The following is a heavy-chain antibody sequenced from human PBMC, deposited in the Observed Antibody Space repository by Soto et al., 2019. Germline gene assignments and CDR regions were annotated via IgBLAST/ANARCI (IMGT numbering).Heavy chain of an antibody. D-gene: IGHD3-10*01. CDR2: MHADTGKT. V-gene: IGHV1-8*01. CDR1: GNTFTNLD. CDR3: ARYIFGQGFIS. J-gene: IGHJ4*02. Sequence: GASVKVSCKTSGNTFTNLDLNWVRQAPGQELDWMGWMHADTGKTGHAQKFQGRVSMTRNTSISTAYMELSSLRVEDTAVYYCARYIFGQGFISWGQGTLVTVSS.